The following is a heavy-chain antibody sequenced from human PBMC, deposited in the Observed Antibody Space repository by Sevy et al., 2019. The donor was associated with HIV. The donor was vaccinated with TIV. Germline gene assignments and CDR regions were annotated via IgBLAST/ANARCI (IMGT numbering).Heavy chain of an antibody. V-gene: IGHV3-30*18. CDR1: GFTFSSYG. Sequence: GGSLRLSCAASGFTFSSYGMHWVRQAPGKGLEWVAVISYDGSNKYYADFVKGRFAIARDNSKNTLYLQMNSPSAEDTAVYYGAKARPSRGATVTTFYFDYWGQGTLVTVSS. CDR3: AKARPSRGATVTTFYFDY. D-gene: IGHD4-17*01. J-gene: IGHJ4*02. CDR2: ISYDGSNK.